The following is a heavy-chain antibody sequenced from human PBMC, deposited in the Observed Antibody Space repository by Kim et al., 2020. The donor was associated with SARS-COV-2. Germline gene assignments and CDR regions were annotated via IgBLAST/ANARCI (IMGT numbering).Heavy chain of an antibody. CDR3: ARAYKYITSFGVVVNYFDS. Sequence: SETLSLTCTVSGGSISSGDYYWSWLRQHPGKGLEWIGYIYYSGSTYYNPSLKSRVTISVDTSKNQFSLKLSSVTAADTAVFYCARAYKYITSFGVVVNYFDSWGQGTLVTVSS. D-gene: IGHD3-3*01. J-gene: IGHJ4*02. CDR1: GGSISSGDYY. V-gene: IGHV4-30-4*08. CDR2: IYYSGST.